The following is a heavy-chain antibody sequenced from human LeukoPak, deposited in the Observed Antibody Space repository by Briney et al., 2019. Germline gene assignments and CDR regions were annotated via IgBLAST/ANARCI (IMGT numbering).Heavy chain of an antibody. CDR3: ARSYYDSSGYYEACNY. Sequence: ASVKVSCKASGYTFTGYYMHWVRQAPGQGLEWMGWINPNSGGTNYAQKFQGRVTMTRGTSISTAYMELSRLRSDDTAVYYCARSYYDSSGYYEACNYWGQGTLVTVSS. D-gene: IGHD3-22*01. CDR1: GYTFTGYY. V-gene: IGHV1-2*02. J-gene: IGHJ4*02. CDR2: INPNSGGT.